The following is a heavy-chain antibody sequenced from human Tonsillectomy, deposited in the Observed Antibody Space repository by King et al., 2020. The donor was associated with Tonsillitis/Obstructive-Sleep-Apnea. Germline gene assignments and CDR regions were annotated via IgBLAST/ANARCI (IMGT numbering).Heavy chain of an antibody. CDR1: GYTFTKYA. CDR2: INTKTGNP. D-gene: IGHD3-22*01. V-gene: IGHV7-4-1*02. J-gene: IGHJ6*03. CDR3: SRVYYETTSYYMDV. Sequence: QWQLVQSGSELRKPGASVKVSCKASGYTFTKYAINWVRQAPGQGLEWMGWINTKTGNPTYAQGFTGRFVFSLDTSVSTAYLQISSLKPEDTAVYYCSRVYYETTSYYMDVWGRGTTVTVSS.